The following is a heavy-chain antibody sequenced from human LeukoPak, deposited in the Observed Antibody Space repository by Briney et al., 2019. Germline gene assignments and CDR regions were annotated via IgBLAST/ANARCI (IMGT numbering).Heavy chain of an antibody. CDR1: GFTFSSYS. D-gene: IGHD2-8*02. CDR3: ARGLLAGPSAHSAIFDY. V-gene: IGHV3-48*04. Sequence: GGSLRLSXAASGFTFSSYSMNWVRQAPGKGLEWISYIGSSSGTIYYADSVEGRFTISRDNAKNSLYLQMSNLRAEDTAVYYCARGLLAGPSAHSAIFDYWGQGTLVTVSS. J-gene: IGHJ4*02. CDR2: IGSSSGTI.